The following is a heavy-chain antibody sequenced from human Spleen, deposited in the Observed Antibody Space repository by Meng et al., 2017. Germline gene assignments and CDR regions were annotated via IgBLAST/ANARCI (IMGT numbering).Heavy chain of an antibody. J-gene: IGHJ6*02. CDR3: AKEPTKWLRPYQYGMDV. D-gene: IGHD5-12*01. V-gene: IGHV3-23*01. Sequence: GESLKISCEASGFTFSAFAVNWVRQAPGKGLEWVSAFRGAGGNTYYADSVNGRFTISTDNSKNIMYLQMSSLRVEDTAVYYCAKEPTKWLRPYQYGMDVWGQGTTVTVSS. CDR2: FRGAGGNT. CDR1: GFTFSAFA.